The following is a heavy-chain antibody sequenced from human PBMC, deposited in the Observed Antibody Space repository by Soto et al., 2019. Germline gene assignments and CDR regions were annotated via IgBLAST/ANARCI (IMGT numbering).Heavy chain of an antibody. J-gene: IGHJ4*02. Sequence: SQTLSLTCVISGDSVSSNSAAWNWIRQSPSRGLEWLGRTYHRSKWYYDYAISVKSRVTVNPDTSKNQFSLQLDSVTPEDTAVYHCARGVGSSRDYYFDYWGLGTLVTVSS. CDR2: TYHRSKWYY. V-gene: IGHV6-1*01. D-gene: IGHD5-18*01. CDR1: GDSVSSNSAA. CDR3: ARGVGSSRDYYFDY.